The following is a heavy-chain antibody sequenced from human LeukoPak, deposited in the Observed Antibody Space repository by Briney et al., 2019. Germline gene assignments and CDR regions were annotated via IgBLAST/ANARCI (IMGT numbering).Heavy chain of an antibody. D-gene: IGHD2-21*02. CDR2: IYYSGST. CDR1: GGSISSYY. Sequence: SETLSLTCTVSGGSISSYYWSWIRQPPRKGLEWIGYIYYSGSTNYNPSLKSRVTISVDTSKNQFSLKLSSVTAADTAVYYCARVGVAYCGGDCYLYYFDYWGQGTLVTASS. V-gene: IGHV4-59*01. J-gene: IGHJ4*02. CDR3: ARVGVAYCGGDCYLYYFDY.